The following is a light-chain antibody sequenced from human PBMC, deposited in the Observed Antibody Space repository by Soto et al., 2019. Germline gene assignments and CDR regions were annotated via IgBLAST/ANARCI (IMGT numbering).Light chain of an antibody. J-gene: IGKJ1*01. V-gene: IGKV3-15*01. CDR3: QQYITWT. Sequence: EIVLTHSPTTLSVSPGYRSNLSCRASQSVSSDLAWYQQKTGQAPRLLIYGAAIRATGVPASFSGSGSATDFTLTISRMQSEDFAVYYCQQYITWTFGQGTKVDIK. CDR2: GAA. CDR1: QSVSSD.